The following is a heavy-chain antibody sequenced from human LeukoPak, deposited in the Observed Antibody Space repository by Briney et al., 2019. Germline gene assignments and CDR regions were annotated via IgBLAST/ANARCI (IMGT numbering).Heavy chain of an antibody. CDR1: GFTFGNYA. CDR3: AKHVRTSVWFFDS. V-gene: IGHV3-23*01. J-gene: IGHJ4*02. Sequence: PGGSLRLSCAASGFTFGNYALSWVRQAPGRGQEWVSLISWSSLTTEYADSVKGRFTVSRDNSKNTLSLQMNSLNADDTAVYYCAKHVRTSVWFFDSWGQGTLVTVSS. CDR2: ISWSSLTT. D-gene: IGHD6-19*01.